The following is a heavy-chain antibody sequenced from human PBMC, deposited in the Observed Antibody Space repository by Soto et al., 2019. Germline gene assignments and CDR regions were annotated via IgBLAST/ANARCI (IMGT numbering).Heavy chain of an antibody. CDR2: IYSNGGT. Sequence: QVQLQASGPGLVKPSDTLSLTCTVSGDSIGTYNWGWIRQPPGKRLEWIGYIYSNGGTSYNPALKSRVTVSADTSTKRFSLRLSSVTAAETAVYYCVRQGIGALHGLVDVWGQGTTVTVSS. D-gene: IGHD1-26*01. CDR3: VRQGIGALHGLVDV. J-gene: IGHJ6*02. V-gene: IGHV4-59*08. CDR1: GDSIGTYN.